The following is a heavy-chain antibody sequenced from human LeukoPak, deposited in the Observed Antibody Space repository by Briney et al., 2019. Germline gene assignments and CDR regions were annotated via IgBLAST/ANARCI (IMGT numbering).Heavy chain of an antibody. J-gene: IGHJ4*02. CDR2: ISGSGGST. V-gene: IGHV3-23*01. Sequence: GGSLRLSCAASGFTFSSSAMSWVRQAPGKGLEWVSAISGSGGSTYYADSVKGRFTISRDNSKNTLYLQMNSLRAEDTAVYYCAKLSAMALLAAGGQGTLVTVSS. CDR3: AKLSAMALLAA. D-gene: IGHD5-18*01. CDR1: GFTFSSSA.